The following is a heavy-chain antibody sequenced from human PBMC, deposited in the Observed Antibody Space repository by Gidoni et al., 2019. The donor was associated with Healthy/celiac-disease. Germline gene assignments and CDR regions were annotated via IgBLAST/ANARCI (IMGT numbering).Heavy chain of an antibody. CDR1: GCSFSSSNW. Sequence: HVQLHESVPGLVKPSGTLSLTCPVSGCSFSSSNWWSWVRQPPGKGLEWIVEIYHSGSTNYNPSLKSRVTISVDKSKNQFSLKLSSVTAADTAVYYCARCESTITASYWYFDLWGRGTLVTVSS. CDR2: IYHSGST. D-gene: IGHD5-12*01. CDR3: ARCESTITASYWYFDL. J-gene: IGHJ2*01. V-gene: IGHV4-4*02.